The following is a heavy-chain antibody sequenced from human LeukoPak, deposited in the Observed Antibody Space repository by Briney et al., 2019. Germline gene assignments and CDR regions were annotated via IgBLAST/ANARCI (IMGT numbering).Heavy chain of an antibody. J-gene: IGHJ6*03. CDR1: GYTFTSYD. V-gene: IGHV1-8*01. Sequence: GASVKVSCKASGYTFTSYDINWVRQATGQGLEWMGWMNPNSGNTGYAQKFQGRVTMTRNTSISTAYMELSSLRSEDTAVYYCARAAAAGTGWWSYYYYYMDVWGKGTTVTISS. CDR2: MNPNSGNT. D-gene: IGHD6-13*01. CDR3: ARAAAAGTGWWSYYYYYMDV.